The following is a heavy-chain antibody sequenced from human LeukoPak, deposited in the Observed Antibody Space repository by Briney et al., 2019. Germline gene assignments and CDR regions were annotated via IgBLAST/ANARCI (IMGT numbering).Heavy chain of an antibody. CDR2: IYPDDSDT. V-gene: IGHV5-51*01. CDR3: ARLISGSYFDY. Sequence: GESLKISCKGSGYSFTSYWIGWVRQMPGKGLEWMGIIYPDDSDTRYSPSFQGQVTISVDKSVTTAYLQWSSLRASDTAMYYCARLISGSYFDYWGQGTLVTVSS. J-gene: IGHJ4*02. CDR1: GYSFTSYW. D-gene: IGHD1-26*01.